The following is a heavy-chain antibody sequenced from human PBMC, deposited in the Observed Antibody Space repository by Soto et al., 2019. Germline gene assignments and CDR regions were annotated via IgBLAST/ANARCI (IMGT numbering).Heavy chain of an antibody. Sequence: QVQMVPSGAEVKKPGSSVKVSCKASGGTFSSYAISWVRQAPGQGLEWMGGIIPIFGTANYAQKFQGRGTITADEATSTAYMYLISLRSEDTAVYYCALRGYYYGMDVCGQGTTVTVSS. CDR3: ALRGYYYGMDV. J-gene: IGHJ6*02. CDR1: GGTFSSYA. V-gene: IGHV1-69*01. CDR2: IIPIFGTA.